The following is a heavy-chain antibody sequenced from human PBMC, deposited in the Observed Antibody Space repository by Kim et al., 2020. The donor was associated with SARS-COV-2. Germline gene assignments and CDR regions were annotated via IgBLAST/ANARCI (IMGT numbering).Heavy chain of an antibody. D-gene: IGHD5-18*01. Sequence: SETLSLTCAVYGGSFSGYYWSWIRQPPGKGLEWIGEINHSGSTNYNPSLKSRVTISVDTSKNQFSLKLSSVTAADTAVYYCARGKPPSDTAMVFLSYFDYWGQGTLVTVSS. CDR3: ARGKPPSDTAMVFLSYFDY. CDR2: INHSGST. V-gene: IGHV4-34*01. CDR1: GGSFSGYY. J-gene: IGHJ4*02.